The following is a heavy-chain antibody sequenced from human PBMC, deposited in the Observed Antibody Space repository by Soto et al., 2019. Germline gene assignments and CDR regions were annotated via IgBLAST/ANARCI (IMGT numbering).Heavy chain of an antibody. D-gene: IGHD3-3*01. V-gene: IGHV3-7*01. CDR2: IKQDGSEK. CDR1: GFTFSSYW. Sequence: GGSLRLSCVVSGFTFSSYWMSWVRQAPGKGLEWVAKIKQDGSEKDYVDSVKGRFTISRDNAKNSLYLQMNSLRAEDTAVYYCATDTDFWSGHYTGYYFEYWGRGTLGTVSS. J-gene: IGHJ4*02. CDR3: ATDTDFWSGHYTGYYFEY.